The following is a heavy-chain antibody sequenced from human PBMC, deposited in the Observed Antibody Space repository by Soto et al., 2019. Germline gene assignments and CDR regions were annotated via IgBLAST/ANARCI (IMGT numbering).Heavy chain of an antibody. CDR2: IKFDGSVK. CDR1: GFTFSDYW. CDR3: VKDGGYCSSSSCYAHRNHYFDS. D-gene: IGHD2-2*01. V-gene: IGHV3-7*03. Sequence: EMQLVESGGGLVQPGGSLRVSCAASGFTFSDYWMSWVRQAPGKGPEWVANIKFDGSVKQYVDSVRGRFTISRDNSKNSLFLQMNSLAAADTAVYYCVKDGGYCSSSSCYAHRNHYFDSWGQGTLVTVSS. J-gene: IGHJ4*02.